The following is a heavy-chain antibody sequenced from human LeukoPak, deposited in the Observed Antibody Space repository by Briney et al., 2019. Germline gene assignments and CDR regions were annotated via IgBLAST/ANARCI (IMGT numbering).Heavy chain of an antibody. D-gene: IGHD4-17*01. Sequence: GGSLRLSCAASGFTFSSYAISWVRQAPGQGLEWMGRIIPILGIANYAQKFQGRVTITADKSTSTAYMELSSLRSEDTAVYYCARDFMTTANSWGQGTLVTVSS. J-gene: IGHJ4*02. CDR1: GFTFSSYA. CDR2: IIPILGIA. V-gene: IGHV1-69*04. CDR3: ARDFMTTANS.